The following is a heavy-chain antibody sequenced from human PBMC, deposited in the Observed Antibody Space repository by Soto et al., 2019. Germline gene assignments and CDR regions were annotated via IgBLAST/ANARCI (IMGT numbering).Heavy chain of an antibody. D-gene: IGHD5-18*01. V-gene: IGHV1-69*01. CDR2: IIPIYGTS. J-gene: IGHJ2*01. CDR1: GGTFGNFA. Sequence: QVQLVQSGAELKKPGSSVKVSCKASGGTFGNFAISWVRQAPGQGPEWVAGIIPIYGTSNYADDFRGRITLTADESTATAYMELSSLKSEDTAIYYCATGTRYGYNYWYFDLWGRGTPVTVSS. CDR3: ATGTRYGYNYWYFDL.